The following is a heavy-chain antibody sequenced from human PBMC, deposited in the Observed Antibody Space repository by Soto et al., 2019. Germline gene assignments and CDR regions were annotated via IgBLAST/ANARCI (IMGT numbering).Heavy chain of an antibody. Sequence: QVQLQESGPGLVKPSETLSLICTVSGGSISRGDYYWSWIRQPPGKGLEWVGYVFYSGSARYNPSLTSRVTISQDTAKNQFSLKGTSVTPADTAVYYCAGDLGGSSGYDGFDIWGQGTMVTVSS. CDR1: GGSISRGDYY. CDR2: VFYSGSA. J-gene: IGHJ3*02. CDR3: AGDLGGSSGYDGFDI. V-gene: IGHV4-61*08. D-gene: IGHD5-12*01.